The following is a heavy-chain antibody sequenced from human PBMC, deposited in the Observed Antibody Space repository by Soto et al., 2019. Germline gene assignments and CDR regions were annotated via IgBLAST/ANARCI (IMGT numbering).Heavy chain of an antibody. CDR3: DVHGDYDAFNF. D-gene: IGHD4-17*01. CDR1: GISFSRYW. V-gene: IGHV3-74*02. J-gene: IGHJ3*01. Sequence: EVQVVESGGGLVQPGGSLRLSCAASGISFSRYWTHWVRQAPGKGLEWVSRMGPDGSSTSYADYVKGRFSISRDDAKNTQSLQVNRLRADDTAVYYCDVHGDYDAFNFWGQGTVVTVSS. CDR2: MGPDGSST.